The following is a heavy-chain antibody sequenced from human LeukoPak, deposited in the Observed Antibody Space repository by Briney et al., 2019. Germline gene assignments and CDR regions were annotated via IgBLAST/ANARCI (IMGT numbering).Heavy chain of an antibody. CDR2: ISAYNGNT. J-gene: IGHJ4*02. Sequence: ASVKVSSKAFGYTFTSYGISSVRQAPGQGLEWMGWISAYNGNTNYAQKLQGRVTMTTDTSTSTAYMELRSLRSDDTAVYYCARSLAQLLPLPDYWGQGTLVTVSS. CDR1: GYTFTSYG. V-gene: IGHV1-18*01. D-gene: IGHD2-2*01. CDR3: ARSLAQLLPLPDY.